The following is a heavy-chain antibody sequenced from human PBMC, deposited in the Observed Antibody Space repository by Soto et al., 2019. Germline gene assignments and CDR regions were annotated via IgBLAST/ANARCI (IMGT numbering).Heavy chain of an antibody. J-gene: IGHJ4*02. CDR3: AREGAISGTNGGFYLDS. Sequence: QVQLVQSGAEVKKPGSSVNVSCKASRGTFSRYAISWVRQAPGHGLEWMGGIIHMFGTPNYAQKFQGRITIIADASTSTAYMELSGLRSEDTALYYCAREGAISGTNGGFYLDSWGQGTLVTVSS. V-gene: IGHV1-69*12. D-gene: IGHD1-26*01. CDR2: IIHMFGTP. CDR1: RGTFSRYA.